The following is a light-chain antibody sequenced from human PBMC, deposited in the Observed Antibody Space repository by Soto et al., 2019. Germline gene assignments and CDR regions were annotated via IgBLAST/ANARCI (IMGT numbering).Light chain of an antibody. CDR3: QQRSNWPPST. Sequence: EIVLTQSPATLSLSPGERATLSCRASQSVSSYLAWYQQKPGQAPRLLIYDASNRATGIPAMFSGSESGTDFTLTISSLDPEDFAVYYCQQRSNWPPSTFGQGTRLAIK. CDR1: QSVSSY. V-gene: IGKV3-11*01. J-gene: IGKJ5*01. CDR2: DAS.